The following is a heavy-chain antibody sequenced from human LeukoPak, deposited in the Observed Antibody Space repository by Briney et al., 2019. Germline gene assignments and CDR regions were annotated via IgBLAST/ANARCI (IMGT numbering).Heavy chain of an antibody. CDR3: ATEAIFGAANNWFDP. J-gene: IGHJ5*02. D-gene: IGHD3-3*01. CDR1: GYTLTELS. Sequence: ASVKVSCKVSGYTLTELSMHWVRQAPGKGLEWMGGFDPEDGETIYAQKFHGRVTMTEDTSTDTAYMELSSLRSENTAVYYCATEAIFGAANNWFDPWGQGTLVTVSS. V-gene: IGHV1-24*01. CDR2: FDPEDGET.